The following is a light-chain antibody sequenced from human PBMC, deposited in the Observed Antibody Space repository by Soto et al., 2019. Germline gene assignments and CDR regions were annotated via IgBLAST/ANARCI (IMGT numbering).Light chain of an antibody. CDR2: DVS. CDR3: SSFITSTSYV. V-gene: IGLV2-14*03. CDR1: SSDVGNYNY. J-gene: IGLJ1*01. Sequence: QSALTQPASVSGSPGQSITISCTGTSSDVGNYNYVSWYQQYLGKAPKLLISDVSYRPSGVSNRFSGSKSGNTASLTISGLQAEDEADYYCSSFITSTSYVFGTGTKVTVL.